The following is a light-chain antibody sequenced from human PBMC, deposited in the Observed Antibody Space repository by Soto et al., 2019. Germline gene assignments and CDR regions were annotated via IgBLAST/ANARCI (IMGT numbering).Light chain of an antibody. CDR3: SSFASTNTYV. CDR1: SSDVAFYNH. Sequence: QSVLTQPSSVSGSPGQSITISCTGTSSDVAFYNHVSWYQQHPGKAPKLLIYEVNNRLSGVSHRFSGSKSGNTASLTISGLQAEDEADYYCSSFASTNTYVFGTGTKVTVL. J-gene: IGLJ1*01. CDR2: EVN. V-gene: IGLV2-14*01.